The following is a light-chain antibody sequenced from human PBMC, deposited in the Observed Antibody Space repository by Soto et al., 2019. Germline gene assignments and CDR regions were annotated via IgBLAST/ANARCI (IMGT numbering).Light chain of an antibody. Sequence: DILMTQSPSSLSASVGDRVTITCRASQSISSYLNWYQQKPGKAPKLLLFATSSLQSGVPSRFSGSGSGTDFTLTISSLQPEDFATYYCQQSYSTLFTFGPGTKVDIK. CDR1: QSISSY. CDR2: ATS. CDR3: QQSYSTLFT. J-gene: IGKJ3*01. V-gene: IGKV1-39*01.